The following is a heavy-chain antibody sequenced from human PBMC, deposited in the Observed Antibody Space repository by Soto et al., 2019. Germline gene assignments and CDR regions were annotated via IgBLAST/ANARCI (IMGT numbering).Heavy chain of an antibody. CDR1: GFTFTNAW. D-gene: IGHD2-21*02. CDR2: IKNKTDGGTA. J-gene: IGHJ4*02. Sequence: PGGSLRLSCAASGFTFTNAWMSWVRQAPGKGLEWVGRIKNKTDGGTADNAAPVKGSFIISSNDSKNTLYQQMNSLKTDATAAYYSTTVGHGVTGIPFDYWGQGTLVTVSS. V-gene: IGHV3-15*01. CDR3: TTVGHGVTGIPFDY.